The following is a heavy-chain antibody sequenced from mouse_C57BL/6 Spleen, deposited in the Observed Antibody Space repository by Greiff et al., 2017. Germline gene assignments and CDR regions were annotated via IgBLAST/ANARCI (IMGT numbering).Heavy chain of an antibody. CDR3: ARNDGDYYAMDY. CDR2: INPGSGGT. J-gene: IGHJ4*01. Sequence: QVQLQQSGAELVRPGTSVKVSCKASGYAFTNYLIEWVKQRPGQGLEWIGVINPGSGGTNCNEKFKGKATLTADKSSSTAYMQLSSLTSEDSAVYFCARNDGDYYAMDYWGQGTSVTVSS. CDR1: GYAFTNYL. V-gene: IGHV1-54*01. D-gene: IGHD2-3*01.